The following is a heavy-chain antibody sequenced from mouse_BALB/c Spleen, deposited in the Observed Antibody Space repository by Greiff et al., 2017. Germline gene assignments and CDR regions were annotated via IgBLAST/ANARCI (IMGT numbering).Heavy chain of an antibody. D-gene: IGHD2-12*01. Sequence: EVQLQQSGPELVKPGASVKISCKASGYSFTGYYMHWVKQSHVKSLEWIGRINPYNGATSYNQNFKDKASLTVDKSSSTAYMELHSLTSEDSAVYYCANLRREYYYAMDYWGQGTSVTVSS. J-gene: IGHJ4*01. CDR1: GYSFTGYY. CDR2: INPYNGAT. CDR3: ANLRREYYYAMDY. V-gene: IGHV1-31*01.